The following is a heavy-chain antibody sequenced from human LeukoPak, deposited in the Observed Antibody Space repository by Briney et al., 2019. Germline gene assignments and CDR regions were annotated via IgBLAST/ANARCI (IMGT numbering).Heavy chain of an antibody. J-gene: IGHJ5*02. CDR1: GGSISGSDYY. Sequence: SSQTLSLTCTVSGGSISGSDYYWSWIRQPPGKGLEWIGYIYDSGSTYYNPSLKSRVTISVDTSKNQFSLKLSSVTAADTAVYYCARDRGDCSSTSRWNWFDPWGQGTLVTVSS. V-gene: IGHV4-30-4*01. CDR2: IYDSGST. CDR3: ARDRGDCSSTSRWNWFDP. D-gene: IGHD2-2*01.